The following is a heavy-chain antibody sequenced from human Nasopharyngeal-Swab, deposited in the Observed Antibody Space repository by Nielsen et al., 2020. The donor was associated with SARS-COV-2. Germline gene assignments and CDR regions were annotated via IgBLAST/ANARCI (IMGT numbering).Heavy chain of an antibody. Sequence: ASVKVSCKASGYTFTSYYMHWVRQAPGRGLEWMGIINPSGGSTSYAQKLQGRVTMTTDTSTSTAYMELRSLRSDDTAVYYCARDSYELYGMDVWGQGTTVTVSS. D-gene: IGHD1-7*01. CDR3: ARDSYELYGMDV. CDR2: INPSGGST. V-gene: IGHV1-46*01. CDR1: GYTFTSYY. J-gene: IGHJ6*02.